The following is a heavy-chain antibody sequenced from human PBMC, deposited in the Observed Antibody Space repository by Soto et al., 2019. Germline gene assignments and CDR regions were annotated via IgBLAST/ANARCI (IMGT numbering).Heavy chain of an antibody. V-gene: IGHV1-69*02. D-gene: IGHD6-19*01. CDR1: GGTFSSYT. Sequence: SVKVSCKASGGTFSSYTISWVRQAPGQGLERMGRIIPILGIANYAQKFQGRVTITTDKSTSTAYMELSSLRSEDTAVYHCARVAGVDQFDYWGQGTLVTVSS. CDR2: IIPILGIA. CDR3: ARVAGVDQFDY. J-gene: IGHJ4*02.